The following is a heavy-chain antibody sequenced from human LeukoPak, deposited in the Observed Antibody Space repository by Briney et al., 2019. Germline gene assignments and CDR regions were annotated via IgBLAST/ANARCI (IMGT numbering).Heavy chain of an antibody. CDR3: ARHSGYHSTMYLDY. Sequence: GSSVKVSCKTSGGTFNSYAISWVRQAPGQGLEWMGGITAIFRTTNYAQKFQGRVTITADESMSTVYMELSSLRSEDTAAYYCARHSGYHSTMYLDYWGQGTLVTVSS. V-gene: IGHV1-69*01. J-gene: IGHJ4*02. CDR1: GGTFNSYA. D-gene: IGHD3-22*01. CDR2: ITAIFRTT.